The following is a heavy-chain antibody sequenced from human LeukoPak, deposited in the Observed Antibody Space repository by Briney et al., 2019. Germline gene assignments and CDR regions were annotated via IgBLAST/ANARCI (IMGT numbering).Heavy chain of an antibody. D-gene: IGHD2/OR15-2a*01. Sequence: GGSLRLSCAASGFTFSSYWMSWVRQAPGKGLEWVANIKQDGSEKYYVDSVKGRFTISRDNAKNSLYLQMNSLRAEDTAVYYCARGISTAEYYYYYYYMDVWGKGTTVTVSS. CDR3: ARGISTAEYYYYYYYMDV. CDR1: GFTFSSYW. V-gene: IGHV3-7*03. CDR2: IKQDGSEK. J-gene: IGHJ6*03.